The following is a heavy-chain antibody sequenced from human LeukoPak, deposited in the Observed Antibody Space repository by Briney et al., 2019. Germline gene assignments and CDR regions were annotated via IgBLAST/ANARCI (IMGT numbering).Heavy chain of an antibody. CDR2: VYSSGST. CDR1: GGSISSFY. Sequence: SETLSLTCTVSGGSISSFYWNWIRQPPGKGLEWIGSVYSSGSTNYNPSLKSRVTTSVDTSKNQFSLKLSSVTAADTAVYYCARGVTLIVVVIHDWYFDLWGRGTVFTVSS. V-gene: IGHV4-59*08. CDR3: ARGVTLIVVVIHDWYFDL. J-gene: IGHJ2*01. D-gene: IGHD3-22*01.